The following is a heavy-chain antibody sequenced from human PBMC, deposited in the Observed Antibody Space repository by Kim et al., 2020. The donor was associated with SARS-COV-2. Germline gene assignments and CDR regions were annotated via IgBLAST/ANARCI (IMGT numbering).Heavy chain of an antibody. CDR2: INHSVST. CDR1: VVFFSVYY. V-gene: IGHV4-34*01. CDR3: ARGSPVLRYFASYGYYFDY. J-gene: IGHJ4*02. Sequence: SDTLSLTCAVYVVFFSVYYWSWIRQPPGKGLEWIGEINHSVSTNYNPSLKSRVTISVDTSKNQFSLKLSSVTAADTAVYYCARGSPVLRYFASYGYYFDYWGQGTLVTVSS. D-gene: IGHD3-9*01.